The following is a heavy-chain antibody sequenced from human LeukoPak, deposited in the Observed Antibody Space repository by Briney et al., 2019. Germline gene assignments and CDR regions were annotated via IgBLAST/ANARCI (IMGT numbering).Heavy chain of an antibody. V-gene: IGHV1-18*01. CDR2: ISAYNGNT. CDR1: GYTFTSYG. D-gene: IGHD3-22*01. Sequence: HVASVKVSCKASGYTFTSYGISWVRQAPGQGLEWMGWISAYNGNTNYAQKLQGRVTMTTDTSTSTAYMELRSLRSDDTAVYYCARGPFYYDSSGYYRGYFQHWGQGTLVTVSS. CDR3: ARGPFYYDSSGYYRGYFQH. J-gene: IGHJ1*01.